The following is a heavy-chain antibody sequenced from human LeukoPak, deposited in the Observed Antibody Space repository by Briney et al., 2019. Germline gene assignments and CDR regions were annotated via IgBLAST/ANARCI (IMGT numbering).Heavy chain of an antibody. V-gene: IGHV4-59*08. CDR2: IYYSGST. D-gene: IGHD3-10*01. CDR1: GGSISSYY. CDR3: ARPMVRGVNDAPDI. Sequence: SETLSLTCTVSGGSISSYYWSWIRQPPGKGLEWIGYIYYSGSTNYNPSLKSRVTISVDTSKNQFSLELTSVTAADTAVYYCARPMVRGVNDAPDIWGQGTMVTVSS. J-gene: IGHJ3*02.